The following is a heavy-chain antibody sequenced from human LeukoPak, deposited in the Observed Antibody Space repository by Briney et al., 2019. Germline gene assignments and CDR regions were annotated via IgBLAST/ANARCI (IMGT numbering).Heavy chain of an antibody. J-gene: IGHJ5*02. CDR1: GDSINSYY. D-gene: IGHD2/OR15-2a*01. CDR3: ARGNSNDHLAWFGP. CDR2: IYYTGNT. V-gene: IGHV4-59*01. Sequence: SETLSLTCTASGDSINSYYWSWIRQPPGKGLEWIGYIYYTGNTNYNPSLKSRVAISVDTSKNQLSLKLSSVTAADTAVYYCARGNSNDHLAWFGPWGQGTLVSVSS.